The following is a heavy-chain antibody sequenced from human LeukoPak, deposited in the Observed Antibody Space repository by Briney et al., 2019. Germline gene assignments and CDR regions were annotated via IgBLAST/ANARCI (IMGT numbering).Heavy chain of an antibody. CDR3: AKTRPLDSSSWSHGDY. CDR1: GFTFGSYA. V-gene: IGHV3-23*01. Sequence: GVSLRLSCAASGFTFGSYAMSWVRQAPGKGLEWVTAISGSGDSTYYGDSVKGRFTISRDNSKNTLYLQMNSLRAEDTAVYYCAKTRPLDSSSWSHGDYWGQGTLVTVSS. CDR2: ISGSGDST. J-gene: IGHJ4*02. D-gene: IGHD6-13*01.